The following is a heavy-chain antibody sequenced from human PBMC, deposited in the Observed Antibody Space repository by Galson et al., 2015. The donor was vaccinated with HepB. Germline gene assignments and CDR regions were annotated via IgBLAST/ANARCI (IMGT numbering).Heavy chain of an antibody. J-gene: IGHJ6*03. V-gene: IGHV1-18*01. CDR3: ARDSPYGAGSYIGYYMDV. D-gene: IGHD3-10*01. Sequence: SVKVSCKASGYSFTSYGISWVRQAPGQGLEWMGWISAYNGNTNYAQKLQGRDTMTTDTSTSTAYMELRSLRSDDTAVYYCARDSPYGAGSYIGYYMDVWGKGTTVTVSS. CDR2: ISAYNGNT. CDR1: GYSFTSYG.